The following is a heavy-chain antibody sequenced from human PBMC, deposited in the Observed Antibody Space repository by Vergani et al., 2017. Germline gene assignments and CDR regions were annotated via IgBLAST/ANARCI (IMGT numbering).Heavy chain of an antibody. CDR2: IYYSGST. Sequence: QVQLQESGPGLVKPSETLSLTCTVSGGSISSSSYYWGWIRQPPGKGLEWIGSIYYSGSTYYNPSLKSRVTISVDTSKNQFSLKLSSVTAADTAVYYCARRKVVTPFDYWGQGTLVTVSS. CDR3: ARRKVVTPFDY. J-gene: IGHJ4*02. D-gene: IGHD4-23*01. V-gene: IGHV4-39*01. CDR1: GGSISSSSYY.